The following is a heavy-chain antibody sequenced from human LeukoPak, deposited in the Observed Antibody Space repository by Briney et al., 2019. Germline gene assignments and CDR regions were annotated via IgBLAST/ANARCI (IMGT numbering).Heavy chain of an antibody. J-gene: IGHJ4*02. CDR2: ISSSSSTI. Sequence: GGSLRLSCAASGFTFSSYSMNWVRQAPGKGLEWVSYISSSSSTIYYADSVKDRFSISRDNAKKSLYLEMNSLRAEDTAVYYCARDPSNSGSYSRLDQWGQGTLVTVSS. CDR3: ARDPSNSGSYSRLDQ. V-gene: IGHV3-48*04. CDR1: GFTFSSYS. D-gene: IGHD1-26*01.